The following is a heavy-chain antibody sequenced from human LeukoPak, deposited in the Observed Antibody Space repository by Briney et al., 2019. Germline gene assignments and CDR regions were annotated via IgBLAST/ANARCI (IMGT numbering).Heavy chain of an antibody. Sequence: SETLSLTCAVYGGSFSGYYWSWIRQPPGKGLEWIGEINHSGSTNYNPSLKSRVTISEDTSKNQFSLKLSSVTAADTAVYYCARGPRDFDYWGQGTLVTVSS. J-gene: IGHJ4*02. CDR2: INHSGST. CDR3: ARGPRDFDY. CDR1: GGSFSGYY. V-gene: IGHV4-34*01.